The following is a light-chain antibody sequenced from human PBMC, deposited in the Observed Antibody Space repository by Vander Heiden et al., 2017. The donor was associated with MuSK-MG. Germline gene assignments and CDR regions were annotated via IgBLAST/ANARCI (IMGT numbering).Light chain of an antibody. CDR3: QQHESYAPYT. V-gene: IGKV1-8*01. Sequence: AIRMTQSPSSFSASTGDRVTITCRASQGISSYLAWYQQKPGKAPKLLIYAASTLPRGVPSRFSGSGYGIDFTLTSSGRQSEHFAPYYCQQHESYAPYTFGQGTKLDIK. CDR2: AAS. CDR1: QGISSY. J-gene: IGKJ2*01.